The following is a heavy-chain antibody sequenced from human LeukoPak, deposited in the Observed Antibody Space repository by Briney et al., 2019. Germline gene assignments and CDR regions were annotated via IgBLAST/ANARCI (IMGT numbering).Heavy chain of an antibody. Sequence: SETLSLTCAVYGGSFSGYYWSWIRQPPGKGLEWIGEINHSGSTNYNPSLKSRVTISVDTSKNQFSLKLSSVTAADTAVYYCARRRYSSSWYRFDWFDPWGQGTLVTVSS. V-gene: IGHV4-34*01. CDR2: INHSGST. J-gene: IGHJ5*02. CDR1: GGSFSGYY. CDR3: ARRRYSSSWYRFDWFDP. D-gene: IGHD6-13*01.